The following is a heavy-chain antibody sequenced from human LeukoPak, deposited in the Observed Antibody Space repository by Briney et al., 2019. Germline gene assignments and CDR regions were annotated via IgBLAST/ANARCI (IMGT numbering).Heavy chain of an antibody. Sequence: PGGSLRLSCAPSGFTFSSYGMHWVRQAPAKGVEWVAVIWYDGSNKYYADSVKGRFTISRDNSKKTMYLQMNSLRAADTAVYYCARDPTRDYYGSGSYYKCTGFDPWGQGTLVTVSS. CDR2: IWYDGSNK. V-gene: IGHV3-33*01. CDR1: GFTFSSYG. CDR3: ARDPTRDYYGSGSYYKCTGFDP. J-gene: IGHJ5*02. D-gene: IGHD3-10*01.